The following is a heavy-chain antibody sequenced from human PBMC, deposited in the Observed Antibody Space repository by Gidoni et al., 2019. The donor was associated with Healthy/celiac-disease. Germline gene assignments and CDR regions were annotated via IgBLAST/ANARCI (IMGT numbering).Heavy chain of an antibody. J-gene: IGHJ4*02. Sequence: EVQLVESGGGLVQPGGSLRLSCAASASTFSSYAMHWVRQAPGKGLEYVSAISSNGGSTYYANSVKGRFTISRDNSKNTLYLQMGSLRAEDMAVYYCARDGDSSGYGVDYWGQGTLVTVSS. CDR1: ASTFSSYA. CDR3: ARDGDSSGYGVDY. CDR2: ISSNGGST. D-gene: IGHD3-22*01. V-gene: IGHV3-64*01.